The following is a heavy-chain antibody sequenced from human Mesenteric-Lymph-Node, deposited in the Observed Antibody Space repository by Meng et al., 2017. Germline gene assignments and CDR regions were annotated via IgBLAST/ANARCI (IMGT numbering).Heavy chain of an antibody. CDR1: GRSVSSSGYY. CDR3: ARGKHYYGSGNIAHWFDP. J-gene: IGHJ5*02. CDR2: IYYSGST. V-gene: IGHV4-61*08. Sequence: SETLSLTCTASGRSVSSSGYYWSWIRQPPGKGLEWIGYIYYSGSTNYNPSLKSRVTISVDTSKNQFSLKLSSVTAADTAVYYCARGKHYYGSGNIAHWFDPWGQGTLVTVSS. D-gene: IGHD3-10*01.